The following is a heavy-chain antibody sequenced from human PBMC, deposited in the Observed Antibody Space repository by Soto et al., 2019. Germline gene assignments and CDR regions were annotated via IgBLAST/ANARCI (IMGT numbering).Heavy chain of an antibody. J-gene: IGHJ4*02. Sequence: EVQLVESGGALVQPGGSLRLSCAASGFTFSSFVGIWVRQAPGKGLEWVSYINNDGTTIYYADSVKGRFTISRDNAKNCLFLQMHSLRAKDTAVYACAGPSGNARLTCDYWGQGTLGTVSS. CDR3: AGPSGNARLTCDY. CDR1: GFTFSSFV. D-gene: IGHD3-3*01. V-gene: IGHV3-48*03. CDR2: INNDGTTI.